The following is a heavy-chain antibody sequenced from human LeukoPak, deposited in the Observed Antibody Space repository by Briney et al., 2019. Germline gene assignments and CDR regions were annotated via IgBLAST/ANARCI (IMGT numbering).Heavy chain of an antibody. Sequence: GGSLRLSCAASGFTFDDYAMHWVRQAPGKGLEWVSGISWNSGSIGYADSVKGRFTISRDNSKKTLYLQMNSLRAEDTAVYYCAKVGDRYCTSSSCRRDFDYWGQGTLVTVSS. CDR3: AKVGDRYCTSSSCRRDFDY. CDR2: ISWNSGSI. J-gene: IGHJ4*02. CDR1: GFTFDDYA. D-gene: IGHD2-2*01. V-gene: IGHV3-9*01.